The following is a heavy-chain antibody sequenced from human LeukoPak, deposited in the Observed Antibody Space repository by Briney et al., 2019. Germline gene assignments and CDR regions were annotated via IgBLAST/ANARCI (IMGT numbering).Heavy chain of an antibody. CDR1: GFTFSSYS. D-gene: IGHD6-13*01. V-gene: IGHV3-21*01. CDR2: ISSSSSYI. J-gene: IGHJ3*02. Sequence: GGSLRLSCAASGFTFSSYSMNWVRQAPGKGLEWVSSISSSSSYIYYADSVKGRFTISRDNAKNSLYLQMNSLRAEDTAVYYCARDPTVLAAGTTHAFDIWGQGTMVTVSS. CDR3: ARDPTVLAAGTTHAFDI.